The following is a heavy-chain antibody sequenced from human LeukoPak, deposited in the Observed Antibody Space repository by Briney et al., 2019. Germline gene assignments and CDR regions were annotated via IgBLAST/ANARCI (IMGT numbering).Heavy chain of an antibody. CDR2: IYSSGNT. Sequence: SETLSLTCIVSGGSISTYYWSWIRQPAGKGLEWIGRIYSSGNTHSNPSLNSRLIMSIDTSKNQFSLRLSSVTAADTAVYYCARLRDFWSGYYLDYWGQGTLVTVSS. CDR1: GGSISTYY. V-gene: IGHV4-4*07. D-gene: IGHD3-3*01. J-gene: IGHJ4*02. CDR3: ARLRDFWSGYYLDY.